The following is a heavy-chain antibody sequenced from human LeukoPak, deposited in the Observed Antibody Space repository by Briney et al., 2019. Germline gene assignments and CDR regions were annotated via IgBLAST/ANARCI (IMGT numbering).Heavy chain of an antibody. V-gene: IGHV4-4*07. Sequence: SETLSLTCTVSGGSISSFYWSWIRQPAGKGLGWIGRGFASGSTIYNPSLKSRVTISVDESKNQFSLELKSVTAADTAVYYCARHDYSNYVRHWGQGTLITVSS. CDR2: GFASGST. CDR3: ARHDYSNYVRH. CDR1: GGSISSFY. D-gene: IGHD4-11*01. J-gene: IGHJ4*02.